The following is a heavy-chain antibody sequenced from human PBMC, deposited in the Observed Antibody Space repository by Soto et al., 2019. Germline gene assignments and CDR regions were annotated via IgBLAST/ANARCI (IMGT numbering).Heavy chain of an antibody. V-gene: IGHV1-3*01. J-gene: IGHJ4*02. CDR1: GYTFSGSV. Sequence: ASVNVSCKASGYTFSGSVMHWVRQAPGQRLEWMGWINADNGNTKYSQKFQGRVTITRETSASTAYMELSSLRSEDTTVYYCATEIDGPTVTSLEYWGQGTLVTVSS. CDR3: ATEIDGPTVTSLEY. D-gene: IGHD4-17*01. CDR2: INADNGNT.